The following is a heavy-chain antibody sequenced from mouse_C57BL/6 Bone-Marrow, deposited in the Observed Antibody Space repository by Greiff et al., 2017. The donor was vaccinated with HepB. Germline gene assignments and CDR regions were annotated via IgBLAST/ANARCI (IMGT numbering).Heavy chain of an antibody. CDR1: GFTFSSYA. V-gene: IGHV5-4*01. CDR3: ASNWDVAY. J-gene: IGHJ3*01. Sequence: DVHLVESGGGLVKPGGSLKLSCAASGFTFSSYAMSWVRQTPEKRLEWVATISDGGSYTYYPDNVKGRFTISRDNAKNNLYLQMSHLKSEDTAMYYCASNWDVAYWGQGTLVTVSA. D-gene: IGHD4-1*02. CDR2: ISDGGSYT.